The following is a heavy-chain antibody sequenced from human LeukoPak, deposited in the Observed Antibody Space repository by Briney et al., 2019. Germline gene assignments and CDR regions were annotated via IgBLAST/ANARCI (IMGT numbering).Heavy chain of an antibody. J-gene: IGHJ4*02. Sequence: PGGSLRLSCAASGFTFSSYSMNWVRQAPGKGLEWVSCISSRSSTINYADSVKGRFTISTDNAKNSLYLQMNSLRAEDTAVYYCARSRGSGYYDSSGYSDYWGQETLVTVSS. CDR2: ISSRSSTI. CDR1: GFTFSSYS. V-gene: IGHV3-48*01. D-gene: IGHD3-22*01. CDR3: ARSRGSGYYDSSGYSDY.